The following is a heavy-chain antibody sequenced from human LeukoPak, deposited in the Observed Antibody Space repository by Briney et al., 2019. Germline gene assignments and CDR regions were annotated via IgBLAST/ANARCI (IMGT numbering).Heavy chain of an antibody. Sequence: ASVKVSCKASGYTFTGYYMHWVRQAPGQGLEWMGWINPNSGGTNYAQKFQGRVTMTRDTSISTAYMELSRLRSDDTAVYYCALEYSSSSYYFDYWGQGTLVTVSS. CDR1: GYTFTGYY. V-gene: IGHV1-2*02. J-gene: IGHJ4*02. CDR2: INPNSGGT. CDR3: ALEYSSSSYYFDY. D-gene: IGHD6-6*01.